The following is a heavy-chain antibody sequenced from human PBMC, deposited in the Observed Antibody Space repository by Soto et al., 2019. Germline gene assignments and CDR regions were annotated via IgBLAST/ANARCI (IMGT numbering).Heavy chain of an antibody. V-gene: IGHV4-59*01. Sequence: QVQLQESGPGLVKPSETLSLTCSVSGGSISGSYWSWIRHSPGKGLEWLGYVYYTGSTNYSPSLSSRVSISVDTSKNEFSLRLSYVTAADTAVYFCARGDAVPGAHIDYWGQGTQVTVSS. CDR2: VYYTGST. J-gene: IGHJ4*02. CDR3: ARGDAVPGAHIDY. CDR1: GGSISGSY. D-gene: IGHD6-19*01.